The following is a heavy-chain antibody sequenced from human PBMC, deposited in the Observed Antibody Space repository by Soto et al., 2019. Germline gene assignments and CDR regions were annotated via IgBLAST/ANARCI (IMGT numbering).Heavy chain of an antibody. D-gene: IGHD2-2*02. V-gene: IGHV5-10-1*01. CDR2: IDPSDSYT. J-gene: IGHJ6*02. Sequence: GESLKISCQGSGYSFTSYWISWVRQMPGKGLEWMGRIDPSDSYTNYSPSFQGHVTISADKSISTAYLQWSSLKASDTAMYYCARLDIVVVPAAIIYYGMDVWGQGTTVTVSS. CDR1: GYSFTSYW. CDR3: ARLDIVVVPAAIIYYGMDV.